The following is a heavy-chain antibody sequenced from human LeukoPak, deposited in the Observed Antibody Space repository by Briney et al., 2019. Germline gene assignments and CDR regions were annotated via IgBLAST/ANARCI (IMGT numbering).Heavy chain of an antibody. V-gene: IGHV4-38-2*02. J-gene: IGHJ3*02. CDR3: ARQLVVIGAFDI. CDR1: GYSISSGYY. D-gene: IGHD3-22*01. CDR2: IYHSGST. Sequence: SETLSLTCTVSGYSISSGYYWGWIRQPPGKGLEWIGSIYHSGSTYYNPSLKSRVTISVDTSKNQFSLKLSSVTAADTAVYYCARQLVVIGAFDIWGQGTMVTVSS.